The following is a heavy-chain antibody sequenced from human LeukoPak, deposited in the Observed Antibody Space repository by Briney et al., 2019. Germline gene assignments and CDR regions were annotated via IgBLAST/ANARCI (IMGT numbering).Heavy chain of an antibody. CDR1: GYTFTDYY. Sequence: ASVKVSCKASGYTFTDYYMHWVRQAPGQGLEWMGRINPNSGGTNYAQKFQGRVTMTRDTSISTAYMDLSRLRSDDTALYYCARESSSTGVDFWGQGTLVTVSP. V-gene: IGHV1-2*06. CDR3: ARESSSTGVDF. J-gene: IGHJ4*02. D-gene: IGHD1-26*01. CDR2: INPNSGGT.